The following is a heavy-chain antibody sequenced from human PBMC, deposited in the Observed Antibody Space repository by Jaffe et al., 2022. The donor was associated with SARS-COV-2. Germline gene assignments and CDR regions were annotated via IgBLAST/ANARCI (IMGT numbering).Heavy chain of an antibody. D-gene: IGHD6-13*01. CDR2: IWYDGSNK. V-gene: IGHV3-33*01. CDR3: ARDKEMGIAAAGTNYYYGMDV. Sequence: QVQLVESGGGVVQPGRSLRLSCAASGFTFSSYGMHWVRQAPGKGLEWVAVIWYDGSNKYYADSVKGRFTISRDNSKNTLYLQMNSLRAEDTAVYYCARDKEMGIAAAGTNYYYGMDVWGQGTTVTVSS. J-gene: IGHJ6*02. CDR1: GFTFSSYG.